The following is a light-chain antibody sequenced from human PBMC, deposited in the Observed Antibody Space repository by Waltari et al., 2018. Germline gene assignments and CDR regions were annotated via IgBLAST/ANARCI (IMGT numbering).Light chain of an antibody. Sequence: DIVMTQSPLSLPVTPGEPASISCRSSQSLLHSNGYNYLVWYLQQPGQSPQLLIYLGSNRASGVPDRFSGSGSGTDFTLKISRVEAEDVGVYYCMQALQTPFTFGPGTKVDIK. J-gene: IGKJ3*01. CDR2: LGS. V-gene: IGKV2-28*01. CDR3: MQALQTPFT. CDR1: QSLLHSNGYNY.